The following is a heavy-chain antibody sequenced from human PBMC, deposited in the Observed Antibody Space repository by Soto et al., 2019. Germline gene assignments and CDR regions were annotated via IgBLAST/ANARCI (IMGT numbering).Heavy chain of an antibody. CDR3: LKIEVAGRGNRVYYYYGMDV. V-gene: IGHV3-7*03. CDR2: INQDGREK. J-gene: IGHJ6*02. D-gene: IGHD6-19*01. Sequence: GGSLRLSCAASGFTFSRYWMSWVRQAPGKGLEWVANINQDGREKYFVDSVKGRFTISRDNAKNSLFLQMNSLRAEGTAVYYCLKIEVAGRGNRVYYYYGMDVWGQGTTVTVSS. CDR1: GFTFSRYW.